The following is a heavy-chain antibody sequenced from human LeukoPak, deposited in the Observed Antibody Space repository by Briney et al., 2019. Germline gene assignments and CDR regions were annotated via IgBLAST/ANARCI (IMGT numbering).Heavy chain of an antibody. V-gene: IGHV5-51*01. D-gene: IGHD5-12*01. CDR1: GYSFTSYW. Sequence: GESLKISCKGSGYSFTSYWIGWVRQMPGKGLEWMGIIYPGDSDTRYSPSFQGQVTISADKSISTAYLQWSSLKASDTAMYYCARPRPSGGYDYDAFDIWGQGTMVTVSS. CDR3: ARPRPSGGYDYDAFDI. CDR2: IYPGDSDT. J-gene: IGHJ3*02.